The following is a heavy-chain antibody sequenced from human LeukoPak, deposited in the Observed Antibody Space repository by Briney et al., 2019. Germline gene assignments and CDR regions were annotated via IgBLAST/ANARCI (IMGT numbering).Heavy chain of an antibody. V-gene: IGHV4-34*01. Sequence: PSETLSLTCAVYGGSFSGYYWSWIRQPPGKGLEWIGEINHSGSTNYNPSLKSRVTISVDTSKNQFSLKLSSVTAADTAVYYCARMSNQYSSCWYPYYIDYWGQGTLVTVSS. CDR2: INHSGST. D-gene: IGHD6-13*01. CDR3: ARMSNQYSSCWYPYYIDY. J-gene: IGHJ4*02. CDR1: GGSFSGYY.